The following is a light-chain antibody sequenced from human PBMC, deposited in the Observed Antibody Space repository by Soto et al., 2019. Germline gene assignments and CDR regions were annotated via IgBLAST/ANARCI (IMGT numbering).Light chain of an antibody. J-gene: IGKJ3*01. V-gene: IGKV3-20*01. CDR2: GAS. Sequence: EIVLTQSPGTLSLSPGATATLSCRASQSVSRNYLAWFQQKPGQAPRLLIHGASSRAAGTPDRFSGSGSGTDFTLTISRLEPEDFAVYYCHHYGDSPIYTFGPGTKVDF. CDR1: QSVSRNY. CDR3: HHYGDSPIYT.